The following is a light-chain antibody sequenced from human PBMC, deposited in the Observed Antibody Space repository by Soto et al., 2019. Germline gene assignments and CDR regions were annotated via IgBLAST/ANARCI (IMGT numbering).Light chain of an antibody. CDR1: QSVSSN. CDR3: HQYNNWPRT. Sequence: EIVMTQSPATLSVSPGERATLSSRASQSVSSNLAWYQQKPGQAPRLLIYRASTRATGIPARFSGSGSGTEFTLTISSLQSEDFAVYYCHQYNNWPRTFGQGTKVEIK. V-gene: IGKV3-15*01. J-gene: IGKJ1*01. CDR2: RAS.